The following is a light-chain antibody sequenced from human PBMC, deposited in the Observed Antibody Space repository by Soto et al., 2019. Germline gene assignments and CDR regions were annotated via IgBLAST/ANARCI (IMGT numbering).Light chain of an antibody. CDR3: AAWDDSLNCFYV. CDR2: SNN. V-gene: IGLV1-44*01. Sequence: SALTQPPSASGTPGQRVTISCSGSSSNIGSNTVNWYQQLPGTAPKLLIYSNNQRPSGVPDRFSGSKSGTSASLAISGLQSEDEADYYCAAWDDSLNCFYVFGTGTKVTVL. J-gene: IGLJ1*01. CDR1: SSNIGSNT.